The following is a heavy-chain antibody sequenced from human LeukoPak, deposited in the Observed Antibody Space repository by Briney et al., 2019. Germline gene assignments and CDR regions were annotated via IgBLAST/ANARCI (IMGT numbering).Heavy chain of an antibody. CDR1: GFTLSSYA. V-gene: IGHV3-23*01. CDR3: AKVFVLMRGTPENWFDP. CDR2: TSSSDSGK. Sequence: GGSLRLSCVVSGFTLSSYAMSWVRQAPGKGLEWVAATSSSDSGKYHADSVRGRFTVSRDNSENTLYLQMNSLRIEDTALYFCAKVFVLMRGTPENWFDPWGQGTLVTVSS. D-gene: IGHD1-14*01. J-gene: IGHJ5*02.